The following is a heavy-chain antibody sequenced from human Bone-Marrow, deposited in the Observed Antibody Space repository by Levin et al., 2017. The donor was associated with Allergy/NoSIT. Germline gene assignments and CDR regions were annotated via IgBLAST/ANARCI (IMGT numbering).Heavy chain of an antibody. Sequence: GESLKISCAASGFTFSSYGMHWVRQAPGKGLEWVAVIWYDGSNKYYADSVKGRFTISRDNSKNTLYLQMNSLRAEDTAVYYCARDPGMITFGGVIGDYWGQGTLVTVSS. J-gene: IGHJ4*02. D-gene: IGHD3-16*02. CDR1: GFTFSSYG. V-gene: IGHV3-33*01. CDR3: ARDPGMITFGGVIGDY. CDR2: IWYDGSNK.